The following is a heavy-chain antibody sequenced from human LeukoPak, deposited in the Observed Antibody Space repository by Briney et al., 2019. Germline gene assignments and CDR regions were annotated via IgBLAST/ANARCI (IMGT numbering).Heavy chain of an antibody. D-gene: IGHD3-22*01. CDR2: IKQDGSEK. Sequence: PGGSLRLSCAASGFTFSSYWMSWVRRAPGKGLEWVANIKQDGSEKYYVDSVKGRFTISRDNAKNSLYLQMNSLRAEDTAVYYCARGPFFLDYDSSGYYYNYWGQGTLVTVSS. V-gene: IGHV3-7*01. CDR3: ARGPFFLDYDSSGYYYNY. J-gene: IGHJ4*02. CDR1: GFTFSSYW.